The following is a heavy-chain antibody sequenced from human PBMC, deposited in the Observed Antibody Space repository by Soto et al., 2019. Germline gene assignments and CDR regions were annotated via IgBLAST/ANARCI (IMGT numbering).Heavy chain of an antibody. CDR3: AREWEPDAFDI. Sequence: GVLRLSGAASGFTFSSYSMNWVRQAPGKGLEWVSYISSTSSTIYYADSVKGRFTISRDNAKNSLYLQMNSLRAEDTAVYYCAREWEPDAFDIWGQGTMVT. CDR1: GFTFSSYS. J-gene: IGHJ3*02. V-gene: IGHV3-48*01. CDR2: ISSTSSTI. D-gene: IGHD1-26*01.